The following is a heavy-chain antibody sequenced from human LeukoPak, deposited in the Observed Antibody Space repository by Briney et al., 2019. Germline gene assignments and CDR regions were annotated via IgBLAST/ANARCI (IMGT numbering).Heavy chain of an antibody. V-gene: IGHV3-66*01. D-gene: IGHD6-19*01. CDR1: GFTVSSYY. Sequence: GGSLRLSCAASGFTVSSYYMSWVRQAPGKGLEWVSIIYSGGSTYYADSVKGRFTISRDNAKNSLYLQMNSLRGEDTAVYYCARDADRSGWNSEYYNGMDVWGQGTTVTVSS. CDR2: IYSGGST. CDR3: ARDADRSGWNSEYYNGMDV. J-gene: IGHJ6*02.